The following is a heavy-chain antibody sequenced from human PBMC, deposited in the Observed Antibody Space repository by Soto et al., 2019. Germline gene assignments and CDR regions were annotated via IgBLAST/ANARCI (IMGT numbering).Heavy chain of an antibody. CDR1: GGSISSSSYY. CDR2: IYYSGST. D-gene: IGHD4-17*01. CDR3: ARHPSDYGDYVEWFDP. J-gene: IGHJ5*02. V-gene: IGHV4-39*01. Sequence: QLQLQESGPGLVKPSETLSLTCTVSGGSISSSSYYWGWIRQPPGKGLEWIGSIYYSGSTYYNPSLNSRVTIAVDTPKNQCSLKLSSVTAADTAVYYCARHPSDYGDYVEWFDPWGQGTLVTVSS.